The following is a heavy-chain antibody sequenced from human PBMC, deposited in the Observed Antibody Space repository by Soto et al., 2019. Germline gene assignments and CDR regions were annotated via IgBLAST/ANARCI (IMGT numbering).Heavy chain of an antibody. CDR2: IKNDGSEQ. V-gene: IGHV3-7*03. CDR1: GFTFTAYY. J-gene: IGHJ4*02. Sequence: EVQLVESGGGLVQPGGSLRLCCAASGFTFTAYYMTWVRQAPGKGLEWVASIKNDGSEQYYVDSVKGRFTISRDNAKNSLYLQMNSLRAGDTALYYCSRENWFQDYWGQGTLVTVSS. D-gene: IGHD3-10*01. CDR3: SRENWFQDY.